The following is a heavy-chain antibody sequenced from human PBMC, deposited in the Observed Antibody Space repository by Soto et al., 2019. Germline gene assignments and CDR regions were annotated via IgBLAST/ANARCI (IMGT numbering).Heavy chain of an antibody. D-gene: IGHD3-10*01. CDR1: GGSISCGDYY. CDR2: IDCSGST. CDR3: ATRGVIPMIRELPFEP. Sequence: SETLSRTCTVSGGSISCGDYYWNWILQPPGKGLEWVGYIDCSGSTYFNPPLKSRPTISADPSKDQFSLRLTSVTDADTAVYNCATRGVIPMIRELPFEPWGQGTRVFVTS. V-gene: IGHV4-30-4*01. J-gene: IGHJ5*02.